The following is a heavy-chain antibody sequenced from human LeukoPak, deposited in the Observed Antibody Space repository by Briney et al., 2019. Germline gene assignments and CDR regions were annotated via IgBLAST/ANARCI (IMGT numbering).Heavy chain of an antibody. Sequence: ASVKVSCKASGGTFSSYAISRVRQAPGQGLEWMGGIIPIFGTANYAQKFQGRVTVTADESTSTAYMELSSLRSEDTAVYYCARRTTDSSGWYIDYWGQGTLVTVSS. D-gene: IGHD6-19*01. CDR2: IIPIFGTA. J-gene: IGHJ4*02. V-gene: IGHV1-69*01. CDR3: ARRTTDSSGWYIDY. CDR1: GGTFSSYA.